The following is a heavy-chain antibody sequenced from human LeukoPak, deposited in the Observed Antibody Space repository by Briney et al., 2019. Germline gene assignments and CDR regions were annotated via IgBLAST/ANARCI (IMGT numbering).Heavy chain of an antibody. CDR2: ISGTGNT. CDR3: ASRPPGSTWYGVFDY. D-gene: IGHD6-13*01. Sequence: SETLSLTCTVSGGSLNSHYWSWVRQPPGKTLEWIGYISGTGNTDYNPSLKSRVTMSLDTSRNQFSLHLSSVTAADAALYFCASRPPGSTWYGVFDYWSQGILVTVSS. J-gene: IGHJ4*02. CDR1: GGSLNSHY. V-gene: IGHV4-59*11.